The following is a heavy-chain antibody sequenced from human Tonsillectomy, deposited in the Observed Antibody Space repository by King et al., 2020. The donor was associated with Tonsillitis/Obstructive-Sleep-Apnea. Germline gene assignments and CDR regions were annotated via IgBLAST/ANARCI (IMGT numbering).Heavy chain of an antibody. J-gene: IGHJ4*02. CDR2: ISSSGSTI. D-gene: IGHD3-22*01. V-gene: IGHV3-48*03. CDR1: GFTFSSYE. Sequence: VQLVESGGGLVQPGGSLRLSCAASGFTFSSYEMNWVRQAPGKGLEWVSYISSSGSTIYYADSVKGRFTISRDNAKNSLYLQMNSLRAEDTAVYYCACDYYYDSSGYFNPFYYWGQGTLVTVSS. CDR3: ACDYYYDSSGYFNPFYY.